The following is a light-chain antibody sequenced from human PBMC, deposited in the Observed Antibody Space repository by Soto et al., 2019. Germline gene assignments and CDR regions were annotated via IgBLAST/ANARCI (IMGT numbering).Light chain of an antibody. Sequence: QSVLAQPASVSGSPGQSITISCPGTSSDVGGYNYVSWYQQHPGKAPKLMIYDVTSRPSGVSDRFSGSRSGNSASLTISGLQAEDEADYYCSSYSSSDSYVFGTGTKVTVL. CDR1: SSDVGGYNY. V-gene: IGLV2-14*01. J-gene: IGLJ1*01. CDR3: SSYSSSDSYV. CDR2: DVT.